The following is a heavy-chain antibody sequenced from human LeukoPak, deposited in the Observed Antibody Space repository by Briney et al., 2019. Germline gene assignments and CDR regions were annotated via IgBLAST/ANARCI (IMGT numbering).Heavy chain of an antibody. CDR2: IIPIFGTA. D-gene: IGHD2-2*01. J-gene: IGHJ6*02. Sequence: VKVSCKASGGTFSSYAISWVRQAPGQGLEWMGGIIPIFGTANYAQKFQGRVTITADESTSTAYMELSSLRSEDTAVYYCARPGLDIVVVPAAFGTVGHGMDVWGQGTTVTVSS. V-gene: IGHV1-69*13. CDR1: GGTFSSYA. CDR3: ARPGLDIVVVPAAFGTVGHGMDV.